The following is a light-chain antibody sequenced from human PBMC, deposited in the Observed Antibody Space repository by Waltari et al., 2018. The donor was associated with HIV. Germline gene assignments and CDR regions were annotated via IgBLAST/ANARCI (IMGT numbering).Light chain of an antibody. CDR3: QSAHNSDVI. CDR1: Y. CDR2: QDT. Sequence: YVYWYQQKAGQAPVMIIFQDTKRPSDIPARFSASSAGTTATLTISGVQAEDEADYFCQSAHNSDVIFGGGTKLTVL. J-gene: IGLJ2*01. V-gene: IGLV3-25*03.